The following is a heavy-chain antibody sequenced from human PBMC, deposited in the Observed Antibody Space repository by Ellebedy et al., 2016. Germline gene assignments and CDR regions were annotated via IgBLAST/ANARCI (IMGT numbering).Heavy chain of an antibody. CDR2: INQHGSEK. Sequence: GGSLRLXXTASHFPFNTYYMSWVRQAPGKGLEWVANINQHGSEKYYVDSVKGRFTISRDNAKNSLYLQMDSPRAEDTAVYYCARDLVTMALRFYYFGMDVWGQGTTVTVSS. V-gene: IGHV3-7*01. J-gene: IGHJ6*02. CDR3: ARDLVTMALRFYYFGMDV. D-gene: IGHD3-10*01. CDR1: HFPFNTYY.